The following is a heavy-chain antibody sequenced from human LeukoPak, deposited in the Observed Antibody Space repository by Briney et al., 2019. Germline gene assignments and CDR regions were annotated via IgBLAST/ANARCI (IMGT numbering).Heavy chain of an antibody. CDR2: IYYSGST. V-gene: IGHV4-31*03. D-gene: IGHD3-9*01. J-gene: IGHJ5*02. Sequence: SETLSLTCTVSGGSISSGGYYWSWIRQHPGKGLEWIGYIYYSGSTYYNPSLKSRVTISVDTSKNQFSLKLSSVTAADTAVYYCARGNFEADYPGARVDNWFDPWGQGTLVTVSS. CDR1: GGSISSGGYY. CDR3: ARGNFEADYPGARVDNWFDP.